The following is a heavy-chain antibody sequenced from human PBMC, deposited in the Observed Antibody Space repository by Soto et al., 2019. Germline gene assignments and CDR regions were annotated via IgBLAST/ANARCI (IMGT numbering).Heavy chain of an antibody. V-gene: IGHV4-34*01. J-gene: IGHJ6*02. CDR2: ISHSGSV. CDR1: GGSLSGDF. Sequence: QVQLQQWGAGLLKPSETLSLTCAVYGGSLSGDFWTWVRQSPGKGLEWIGEISHSGSVNYSPSLKSRISISLDTSTNHLSLSLTSVTAADTAVYYCARAKFDSWSFYYYGLDVWGQGTTVIVSS. CDR3: ARAKFDSWSFYYYGLDV. D-gene: IGHD3-10*01.